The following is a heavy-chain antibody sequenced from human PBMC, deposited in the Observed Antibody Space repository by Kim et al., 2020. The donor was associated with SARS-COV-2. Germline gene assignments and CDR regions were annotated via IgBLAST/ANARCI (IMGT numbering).Heavy chain of an antibody. V-gene: IGHV3-23*01. CDR3: VAWGYCSGGSCYPNWFDP. Sequence: GSLRLSCAASGFTFSNYDMTWVRQAPGKGLEWVSGISGSGATTYYADSVKGRFTISRDNSKKTLDLQMNSLRVEDTAVYYCVAWGYCSGGSCYPNWFDPWGQGTLVTVSS. CDR1: GFTFSNYD. CDR2: ISGSGATT. D-gene: IGHD2-15*01. J-gene: IGHJ5*02.